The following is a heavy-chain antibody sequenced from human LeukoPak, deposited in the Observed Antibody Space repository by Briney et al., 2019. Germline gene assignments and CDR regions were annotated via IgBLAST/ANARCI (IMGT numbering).Heavy chain of an antibody. Sequence: GGSLRLSCVASGITFSTYSMNWVRQAPGKGLEWVSYISCSRSSIYYADSVKGRFTISRDNAKNSLYLQMNSLRAEDTAVYYCAKNGDYTGFDPYFDYWGQGTLVTVSS. CDR1: GITFSTYS. J-gene: IGHJ4*02. V-gene: IGHV3-48*01. D-gene: IGHD5-12*01. CDR3: AKNGDYTGFDPYFDY. CDR2: ISCSRSSI.